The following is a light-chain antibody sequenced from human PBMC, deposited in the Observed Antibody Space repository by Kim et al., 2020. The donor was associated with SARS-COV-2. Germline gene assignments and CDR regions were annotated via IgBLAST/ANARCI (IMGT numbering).Light chain of an antibody. CDR1: QAIGDN. V-gene: IGKV1-16*02. Sequence: ASVGDTISIPCRAGQAIGDNLGWFQQKPGEAPKSVIYGAFNLQTGVPSKFSGRGSGTDFTLTITSLQPEDFGTYYCQQYNAYPLTFGGETKVDIK. CDR3: QQYNAYPLT. CDR2: GAF. J-gene: IGKJ4*01.